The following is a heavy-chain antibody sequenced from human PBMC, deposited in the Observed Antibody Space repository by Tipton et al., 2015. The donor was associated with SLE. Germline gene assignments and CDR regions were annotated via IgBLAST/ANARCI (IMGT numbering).Heavy chain of an antibody. D-gene: IGHD2-2*01. CDR1: GGSITTYY. CDR3: TRDGGEDSSTSLDY. V-gene: IGHV4-59*01. J-gene: IGHJ4*02. Sequence: TLSLTCSVSGGSITTYYWSWIRQPPGKGLEWIGHIHYIGGTNYSPSLKSRVTISIDTSKNQFSLRLTSVTAADTAVYYCTRDGGEDSSTSLDYWGQGTLVTVSS. CDR2: IHYIGGT.